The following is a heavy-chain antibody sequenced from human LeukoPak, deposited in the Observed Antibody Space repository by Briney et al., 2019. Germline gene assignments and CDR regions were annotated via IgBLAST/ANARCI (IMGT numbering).Heavy chain of an antibody. CDR3: AKGVAAAGTEDDYYYYYFMDV. D-gene: IGHD6-13*01. Sequence: SGGSLRLSCAASGFTFSSYAMSWVRQAPGKGLEWVSAISGSGGSTYYADSVKGRFTISRDNSKNTLYLQMNSLRAEDTAVYYCAKGVAAAGTEDDYYYYYFMDVWGKGTTVTVSS. V-gene: IGHV3-23*01. CDR2: ISGSGGST. J-gene: IGHJ6*03. CDR1: GFTFSSYA.